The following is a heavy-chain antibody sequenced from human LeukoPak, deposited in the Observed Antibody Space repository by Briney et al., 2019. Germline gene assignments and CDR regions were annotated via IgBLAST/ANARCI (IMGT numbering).Heavy chain of an antibody. V-gene: IGHV3-7*01. CDR3: ARENYDILTGYSYYYYYYYMDV. CDR1: GFTFSSYW. D-gene: IGHD3-9*01. CDR2: IKEDGSEK. Sequence: GGSLRLSCAASGFTFSSYWMNWVRQAPGKGLEWVANIKEDGSEKYYVDSVKGRFTISRDNAKNSLYPQMNSLRAEDTAVYYCARENYDILTGYSYYYYYYYMDVWGKGTTVTISS. J-gene: IGHJ6*03.